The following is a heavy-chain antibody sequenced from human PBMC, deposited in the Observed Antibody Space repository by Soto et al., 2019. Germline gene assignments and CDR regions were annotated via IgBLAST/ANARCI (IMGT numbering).Heavy chain of an antibody. V-gene: IGHV1-8*01. CDR1: GYTFTSYD. D-gene: IGHD3-3*01. J-gene: IGHJ5*02. Sequence: ASVKVSCKASGYTFTSYDINWVRQATGQGLEWMGWMNPNSGNTGYAQKFQGRVTMTRNTSISTAYMELSSLRSEDTAVYYCARDNGPYYDFWSGYLGINWFDPWGQGTLVTVSS. CDR2: MNPNSGNT. CDR3: ARDNGPYYDFWSGYLGINWFDP.